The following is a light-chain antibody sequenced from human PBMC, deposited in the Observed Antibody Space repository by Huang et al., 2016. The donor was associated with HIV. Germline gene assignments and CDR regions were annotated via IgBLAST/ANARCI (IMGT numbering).Light chain of an antibody. CDR3: QHYDDPYT. CDR2: DAS. Sequence: DIQMTQSPSSLSASVGDRVTITCPASQDISNYLSWYQQKPGRAPKPLIVDASSLETGVPSRFSGSGSGTYFTLTIASLQPEDVATYYCQHYDDPYTFGQGTKLEIK. CDR1: QDISNY. V-gene: IGKV1-33*01. J-gene: IGKJ2*01.